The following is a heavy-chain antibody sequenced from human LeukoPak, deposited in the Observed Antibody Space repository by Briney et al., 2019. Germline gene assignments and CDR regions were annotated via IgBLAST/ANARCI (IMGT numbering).Heavy chain of an antibody. J-gene: IGHJ2*01. Sequence: GGSLRLSCTASEFTFGDYAMSWVRQAPGKGLEWVCFIRNKGYGGTIEYAASVKGRFTISRDDSKSFAYLQMNSLKTEDTAVYYCTAQVFCSGRSCYSHWYFDLWGRGTLVTVSS. D-gene: IGHD2-15*01. V-gene: IGHV3-49*04. CDR3: TAQVFCSGRSCYSHWYFDL. CDR1: EFTFGDYA. CDR2: IRNKGYGGTI.